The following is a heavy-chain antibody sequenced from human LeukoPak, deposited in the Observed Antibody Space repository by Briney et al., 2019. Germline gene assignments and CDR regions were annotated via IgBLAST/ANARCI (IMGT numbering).Heavy chain of an antibody. Sequence: ASVKVSCKASGYTFTGYYMHWVRQAPGQGLEWMGRINPNSGGTNYAQKFQGRVTMTRDTSISTAYMELSRLRSDDTAVYYCARGGSSGWYDEFDYWGQGTLVTVFS. V-gene: IGHV1-2*06. D-gene: IGHD6-19*01. CDR1: GYTFTGYY. J-gene: IGHJ4*02. CDR3: ARGGSSGWYDEFDY. CDR2: INPNSGGT.